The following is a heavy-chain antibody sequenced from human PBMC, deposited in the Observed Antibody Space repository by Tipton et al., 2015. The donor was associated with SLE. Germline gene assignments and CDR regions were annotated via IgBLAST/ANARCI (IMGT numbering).Heavy chain of an antibody. J-gene: IGHJ3*02. CDR2: IYPGDSNT. Sequence: QLVLSGAEVKKPGETLKISCKGSGYSFTSYWIGWVRQMPGKGLEWKWIIYPGDSNTRYSPCFQGQVTISAAKSISTAYLQWSSLKASDTAVYYCATKDYYGSSGRDVFDIWG. CDR3: ATKDYYGSSGRDVFDI. CDR1: GYSFTSYW. D-gene: IGHD3-22*01. V-gene: IGHV5-51*01.